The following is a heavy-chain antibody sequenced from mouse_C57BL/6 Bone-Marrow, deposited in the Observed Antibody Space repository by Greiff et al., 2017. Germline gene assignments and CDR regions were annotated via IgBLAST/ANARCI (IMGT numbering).Heavy chain of an antibody. Sequence: EVQLQQSGAELVRPGASVKLSCTASGFNIKDDYMHWVKQRPEQGLEWIGWIDPENGDTEYASKFQGKATITADTSSNTAYLQLSSLTSEDTAVYYCTTRYYGSSYHWYFDVWGTGTTVTVSS. CDR1: GFNIKDDY. CDR3: TTRYYGSSYHWYFDV. CDR2: IDPENGDT. D-gene: IGHD1-1*01. J-gene: IGHJ1*03. V-gene: IGHV14-4*01.